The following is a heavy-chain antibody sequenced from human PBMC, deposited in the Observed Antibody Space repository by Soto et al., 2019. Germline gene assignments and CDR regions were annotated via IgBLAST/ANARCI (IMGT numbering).Heavy chain of an antibody. Sequence: SETLSLTCTVSGGSISSYYWSWIRQPPGKGLEWIGYIYYSGSTNYNPSLKSRVTISVDTSKNQFSLKLSSVTAAETAVYYCARVSSSRTLGDAFDIWGQGTMVTVSS. D-gene: IGHD6-6*01. J-gene: IGHJ3*02. V-gene: IGHV4-59*01. CDR1: GGSISSYY. CDR2: IYYSGST. CDR3: ARVSSSRTLGDAFDI.